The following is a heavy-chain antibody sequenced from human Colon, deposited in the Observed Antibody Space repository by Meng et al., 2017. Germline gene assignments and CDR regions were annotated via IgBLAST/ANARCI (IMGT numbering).Heavy chain of an antibody. CDR1: GDSIRSSNW. J-gene: IGHJ4*02. V-gene: IGHV4-4*02. CDR2: IYHSGST. Sequence: QVQVRASGPRLVKPSGTLSLTCAVSGDSIRSSNWWSWVRQSPGRGLEWIGEIYHSGSTNYNPSLKNRVTMTVDNSKNQFSLTLYSVTAADTAVYYCARVIYASGNMAHLDYWGQGTLVTVSS. D-gene: IGHD3-10*01. CDR3: ARVIYASGNMAHLDY.